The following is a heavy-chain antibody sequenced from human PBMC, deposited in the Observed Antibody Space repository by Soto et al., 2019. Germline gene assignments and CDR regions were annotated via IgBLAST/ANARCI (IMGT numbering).Heavy chain of an antibody. CDR2: ISGSGGST. J-gene: IGHJ4*02. CDR3: AKDALVSNCSGGSCYSWGFDY. V-gene: IGHV3-23*01. D-gene: IGHD2-15*01. CDR1: GFTFSSYA. Sequence: GGSLRLSCAASGFTFSSYAMSWVRQAPGKGLEWVSAISGSGGSTYYADSVKGRFTISRDNSKNTLYLQMNSLRAEDTAVYYCAKDALVSNCSGGSCYSWGFDYWGQGTLVTVSS.